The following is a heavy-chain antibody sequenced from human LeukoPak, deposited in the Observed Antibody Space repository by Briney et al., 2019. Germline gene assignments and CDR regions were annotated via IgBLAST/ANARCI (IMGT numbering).Heavy chain of an antibody. V-gene: IGHV3-66*01. CDR3: ARDGSSWYYFDY. Sequence: GGSLRLSCAASGFTVSNNYMSWVRQAPRKGLEWVSVIYSGGTTYYADSVKGRFTISRDNSKNTVYLQMNSLRAEDTAVYFCARDGSSWYYFDYWGQGTLVTVSS. J-gene: IGHJ4*02. D-gene: IGHD6-13*01. CDR1: GFTVSNNY. CDR2: IYSGGTT.